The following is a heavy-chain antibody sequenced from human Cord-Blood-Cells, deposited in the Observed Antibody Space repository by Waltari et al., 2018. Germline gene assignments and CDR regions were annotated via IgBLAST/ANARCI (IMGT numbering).Heavy chain of an antibody. CDR2: IYTGGST. V-gene: IGHV3-53*01. J-gene: IGHJ4*02. D-gene: IGHD6-19*01. CDR1: GFTVSSNY. CDR3: AREGHSSGWSFDY. Sequence: EVQLVESGGGLIQPGGSLRLSCAASGFTVSSNYMSWVRQAPGKGMEWVSVIYTGGSTYYEDSVKGRFTISRDNSKNTLYLQMNSLRAEDTAVYYCAREGHSSGWSFDYWGQGTLVTVSS.